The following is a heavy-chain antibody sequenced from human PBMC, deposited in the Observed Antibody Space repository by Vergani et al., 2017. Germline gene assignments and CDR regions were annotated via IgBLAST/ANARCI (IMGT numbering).Heavy chain of an antibody. Sequence: EVQLLESGGGLVQPGGSLRLSCAASGFTFSSYAMSWVRQAPGKGLEWVSAISGSGGSTNYADSVKGRFTISRDNAKNSLYLQMNSLRAEDTAVYYCARDLSVAEDYWGQGTLVTVSS. CDR2: ISGSGGST. D-gene: IGHD6-19*01. V-gene: IGHV3-23*01. J-gene: IGHJ4*02. CDR3: ARDLSVAEDY. CDR1: GFTFSSYA.